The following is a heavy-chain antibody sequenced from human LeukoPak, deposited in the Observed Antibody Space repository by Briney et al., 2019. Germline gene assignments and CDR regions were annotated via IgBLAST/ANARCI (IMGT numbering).Heavy chain of an antibody. D-gene: IGHD3-10*01. CDR2: INSDGSST. Sequence: GGSLRLSCAAAGFTLSSYWMHWVRRAPGKGLVWVSRINSDGSSTSYADSVKGRFTISRDNAKNTLYLQMNSLRAGDTAVYYCASKSSMDVWGQGTTVTVSS. CDR1: GFTLSSYW. V-gene: IGHV3-74*01. CDR3: ASKSSMDV. J-gene: IGHJ6*02.